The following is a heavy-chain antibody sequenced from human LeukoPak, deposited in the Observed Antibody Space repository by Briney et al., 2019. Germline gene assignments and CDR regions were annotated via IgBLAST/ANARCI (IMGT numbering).Heavy chain of an antibody. V-gene: IGHV4-34*01. J-gene: IGHJ4*02. CDR3: ARGRDDFLSGYPWRDFDY. Sequence: PSETLSLTCAVYGGSFSGYYWSWIRQPPGKGLEWIGEINHSGSTNYNPSLKSRVTISIDTSKNQFSLELTSVTAADTAVYYCARGRDDFLSGYPWRDFDYWGQGTLVTVSS. D-gene: IGHD3-3*01. CDR2: INHSGST. CDR1: GGSFSGYY.